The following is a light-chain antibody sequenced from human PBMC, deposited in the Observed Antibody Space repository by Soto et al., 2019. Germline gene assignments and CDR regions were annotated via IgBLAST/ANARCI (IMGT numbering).Light chain of an antibody. Sequence: IQMTQSPSTPSASVKDRVDIACRVNQSVNSWLAWYQQKPGKAPKLLIYDASSLYSGVPSRFSGSGSGTDFTLTISRLQPDDFAAYYCQHYNSYSEAFGQGTKVDIK. V-gene: IGKV1-5*01. J-gene: IGKJ1*01. CDR1: QSVNSW. CDR2: DAS. CDR3: QHYNSYSEA.